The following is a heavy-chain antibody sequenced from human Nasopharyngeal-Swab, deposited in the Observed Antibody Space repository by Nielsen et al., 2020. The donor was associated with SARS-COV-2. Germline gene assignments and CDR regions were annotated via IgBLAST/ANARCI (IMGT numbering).Heavy chain of an antibody. V-gene: IGHV1-3*01. CDR1: GYTLSTYA. CDR3: ARVPAVAASRIDY. J-gene: IGHJ4*02. Sequence: ASVKVSCKASGYTLSTYATYWVRQAPGQRPEFMGWINAGKGNTIYSQRFQGRVRISRDTSANTVYMELNRLRSEDTAVYYCARVPAVAASRIDYWGQGTLVTVSS. D-gene: IGHD6-19*01. CDR2: INAGKGNT.